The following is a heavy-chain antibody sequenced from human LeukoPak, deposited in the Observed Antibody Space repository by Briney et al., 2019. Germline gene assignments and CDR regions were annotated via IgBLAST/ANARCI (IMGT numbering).Heavy chain of an antibody. D-gene: IGHD3-10*01. Sequence: GGSLRLSCAASGFTFSSYAMSWVRQAPGKGLEWVSAISGSGGSTYYADSVKGRFTISRDNSKNTLYLQMNSLRAEDTAVYYCARGTGFGELLDPEFDYWGQGTLVTVSS. CDR3: ARGTGFGELLDPEFDY. CDR2: ISGSGGST. CDR1: GFTFSSYA. J-gene: IGHJ4*02. V-gene: IGHV3-23*01.